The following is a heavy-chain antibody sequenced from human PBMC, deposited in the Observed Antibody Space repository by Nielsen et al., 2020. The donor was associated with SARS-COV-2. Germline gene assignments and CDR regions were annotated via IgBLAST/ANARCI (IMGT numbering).Heavy chain of an antibody. CDR3: ARDCSCGLGSSPSYYFDY. D-gene: IGHD7-27*01. CDR2: IYHRGST. CDR1: GGSISSNNW. J-gene: IGHJ4*02. Sequence: SETLSLTCAVSGGSISSNNWWSWVRQPPGKGLEWIGEIYHRGSTNYSPSLKTRVTISVDKSKNQFSLELRSVTAADTAVYYCARDCSCGLGSSPSYYFDYWGQGTLVTSPQ. V-gene: IGHV4-4*02.